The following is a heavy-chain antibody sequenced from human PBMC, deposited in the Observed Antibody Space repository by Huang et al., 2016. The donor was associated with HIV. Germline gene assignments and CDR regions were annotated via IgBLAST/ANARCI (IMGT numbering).Heavy chain of an antibody. J-gene: IGHJ4*02. CDR1: GDSMKSGNYY. CDR2: IQTGGST. Sequence: QVHLQESGPALVKPSQTLPLMCSVSGDSMKSGNYYWSWIRQPAGEGLEYIGHIQTGGSTNYNPTLSSRVTMSLDTSKNRFSLQLISVTAADTAVYYCARMMSNYNNGTWGQGTLVIVSS. CDR3: ARMMSNYNNGT. V-gene: IGHV4-61*09. D-gene: IGHD4-4*01.